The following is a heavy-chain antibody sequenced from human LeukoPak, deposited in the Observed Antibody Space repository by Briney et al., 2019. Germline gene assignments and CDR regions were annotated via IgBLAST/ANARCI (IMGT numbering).Heavy chain of an antibody. CDR3: ARVSRSGSYYVV. CDR2: IIPILGIA. J-gene: IGHJ4*02. CDR1: GGTFSSYA. D-gene: IGHD1-26*01. Sequence: SVKVSCKASGGTFSSYAISWVRQAPGQGLEWMGRIIPILGIANYAQKFQGRVTITADKSTGTAYMELSSLRSEDTAVYYCARVSRSGSYYVVWGQGTLVTVSS. V-gene: IGHV1-69*04.